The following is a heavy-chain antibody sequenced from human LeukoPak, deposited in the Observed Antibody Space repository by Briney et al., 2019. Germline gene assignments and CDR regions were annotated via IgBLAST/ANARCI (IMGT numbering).Heavy chain of an antibody. D-gene: IGHD3-10*01. Sequence: PSQTLSLTCAVYGGSFSGYYWSWIRQPLGKGLEWIGEINHSGSTNYNPSLKSRVTISVDTSKNQFSLKLSSVTAADTAVYYCARGPITMVRGVIIRGFDYWGQGTLVTVSS. CDR1: GGSFSGYY. CDR3: ARGPITMVRGVIIRGFDY. CDR2: INHSGST. J-gene: IGHJ4*02. V-gene: IGHV4-34*01.